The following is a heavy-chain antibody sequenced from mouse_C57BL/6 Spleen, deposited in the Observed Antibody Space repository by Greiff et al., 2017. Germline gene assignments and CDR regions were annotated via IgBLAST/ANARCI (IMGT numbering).Heavy chain of an antibody. D-gene: IGHD1-1*01. CDR2: IDPSDSET. Sequence: QVQLQQPGAELVRPGSSVKLSCKASGYTFTSYWMHWVKQRPIQGLEWIGNIDPSDSETHYNQKFKDKATLTVDKSSSTAYMQLSSLTSEYSAVYYCAREGYGSSLAYYAMDYWGQGTSVTVSS. CDR3: AREGYGSSLAYYAMDY. V-gene: IGHV1-52*01. J-gene: IGHJ4*01. CDR1: GYTFTSYW.